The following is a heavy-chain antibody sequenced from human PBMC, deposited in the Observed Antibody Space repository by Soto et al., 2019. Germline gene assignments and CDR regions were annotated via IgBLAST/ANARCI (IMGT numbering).Heavy chain of an antibody. CDR3: ARGGSYWARRHYFDS. Sequence: QVQLVQSGAEMKKPEASVKVSCKASGYTFTSYDINWVRQAAGQGPEWMGSVTPRNGDTAFAQKYQGRVTVTSNTSMSTVYMELSNLRSDDTAVYYCARGGSYWARRHYFDSWGQGTLVTVSS. CDR1: GYTFTSYD. J-gene: IGHJ4*02. V-gene: IGHV1-8*02. D-gene: IGHD2-8*02. CDR2: VTPRNGDT.